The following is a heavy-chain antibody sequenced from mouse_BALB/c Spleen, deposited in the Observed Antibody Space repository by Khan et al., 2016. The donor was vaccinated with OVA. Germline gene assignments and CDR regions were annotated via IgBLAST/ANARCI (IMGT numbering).Heavy chain of an antibody. CDR2: ISSGGNYT. CDR3: ARPPITTVVATSYWFFDV. V-gene: IGHV5-9-3*01. J-gene: IGHJ1*01. CDR1: GFTFSSYA. D-gene: IGHD1-1*01. Sequence: EVQLVESGGGLVQPGGSLKLSCAASGFTFSSYAMSWVRQTPEKRLEWVATISSGGNYTYYPDSVKGRLTISRDNAKHTMYLQMSSLSSEDTAMYSCARPPITTVVATSYWFFDVWGAGTTVTVSS.